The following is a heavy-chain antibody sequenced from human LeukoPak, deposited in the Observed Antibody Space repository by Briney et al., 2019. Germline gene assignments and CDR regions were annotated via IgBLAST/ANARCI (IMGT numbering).Heavy chain of an antibody. J-gene: IGHJ5*02. CDR3: ARGLPYNWNAGWFDP. Sequence: SETLSLTCAVYGGSFSGYYWGWIRQPPGKGLEWIGEINHSGSTNYSPSLKSRVTISVDTSKSQFSLKLSSLTAADTAVYYCARGLPYNWNAGWFDPWGQGTLVTVSS. CDR1: GGSFSGYY. V-gene: IGHV4-34*01. CDR2: INHSGST. D-gene: IGHD1-1*01.